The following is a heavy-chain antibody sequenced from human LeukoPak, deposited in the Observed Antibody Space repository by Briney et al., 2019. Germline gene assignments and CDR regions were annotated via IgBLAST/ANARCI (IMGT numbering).Heavy chain of an antibody. Sequence: SVNVSCKASGGTFSSYAISWVRQAPGQGLEWMGGIIPIFGTANYAQKFQGRVTITADESTSTAYMELSSLRSEDTAVYYCARDLQAGAYDSSGYYPYYFDYWGQGTLVTVSS. V-gene: IGHV1-69*01. CDR2: IIPIFGTA. D-gene: IGHD3-22*01. CDR3: ARDLQAGAYDSSGYYPYYFDY. CDR1: GGTFSSYA. J-gene: IGHJ4*02.